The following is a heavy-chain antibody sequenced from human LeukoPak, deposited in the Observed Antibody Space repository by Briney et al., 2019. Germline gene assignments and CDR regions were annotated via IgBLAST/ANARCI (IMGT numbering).Heavy chain of an antibody. Sequence: SETLSLTCTVSGGSISSGGYYWSWIRQHPGKGLEWIGYIYYSGSTYYNPSLKSRVTISVDTSKNQFSPKLTSVTAADTAVYYCARDWSGPYYFDYWGQGTLVTVSS. CDR2: IYYSGST. D-gene: IGHD3-3*01. CDR1: GGSISSGGYY. V-gene: IGHV4-31*03. J-gene: IGHJ4*01. CDR3: ARDWSGPYYFDY.